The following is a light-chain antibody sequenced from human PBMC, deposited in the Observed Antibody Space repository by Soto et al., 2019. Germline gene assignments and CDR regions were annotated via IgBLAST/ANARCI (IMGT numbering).Light chain of an antibody. J-gene: IGKJ2*01. CDR3: GYCYSTPYT. CDR2: AAS. Sequence: DIQMTQSPSSLSASVVDRVTITCRASQSISSYLNWYHQKPWKPPKLLIYAASSLQIGDPSRFSGIGSVTDFTLTISCLQREEFLTEYGGYCYSTPYTFGQGIQVEIK. V-gene: IGKV1-39*01. CDR1: QSISSY.